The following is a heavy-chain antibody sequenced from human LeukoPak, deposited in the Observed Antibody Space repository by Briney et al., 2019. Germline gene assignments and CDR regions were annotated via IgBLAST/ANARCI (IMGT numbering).Heavy chain of an antibody. J-gene: IGHJ4*02. CDR1: GFTFRSYW. CDR2: INQDGSEK. V-gene: IGHV3-7*04. Sequence: AGGSLRLSCAASGFTFRSYWMSWVRQAPGKGLEWVANINQDGSEKHYVDSVKGRFTISRDNAKNSLYLQMNSLRAEDTAVYYCARGTLIDYWGQGTLVTVSS. CDR3: ARGTLIDY.